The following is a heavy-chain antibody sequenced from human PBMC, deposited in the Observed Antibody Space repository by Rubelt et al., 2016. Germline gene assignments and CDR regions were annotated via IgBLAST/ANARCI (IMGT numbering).Heavy chain of an antibody. J-gene: IGHJ5*02. CDR2: IDWDDDK. CDR1: GFSLSTSGMC. V-gene: IGHV2-5*08. Sequence: QVTLRESGPALVKPTQTLTLTCTFSGFSLSTSGMCVSWIRQPPGKALEWLALIDWDDDKRYSPSLKSRLTITKDTSKNQVVLTMTNMDPVDTATYYCAHSVVATKVGRYNWFDPWGQGTLVTVSS. CDR3: AHSVVATKVGRYNWFDP. D-gene: IGHD1-26*01.